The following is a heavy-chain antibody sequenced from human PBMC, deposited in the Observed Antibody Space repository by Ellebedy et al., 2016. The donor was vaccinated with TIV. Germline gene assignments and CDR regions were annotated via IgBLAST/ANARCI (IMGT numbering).Heavy chain of an antibody. V-gene: IGHV3-30-3*01. CDR2: ISYDGSNK. CDR3: ARAGGYGDPGAFDY. Sequence: GGSLRLSXAASGFTFSSYAMHWVRQAPGKGLEWVAVISYDGSNKYYADSVKGRFTISRDNSKNTLYLQMNSLRAEDTAVYYCARAGGYGDPGAFDYWGQGTLVTVSS. J-gene: IGHJ4*02. CDR1: GFTFSSYA. D-gene: IGHD4-17*01.